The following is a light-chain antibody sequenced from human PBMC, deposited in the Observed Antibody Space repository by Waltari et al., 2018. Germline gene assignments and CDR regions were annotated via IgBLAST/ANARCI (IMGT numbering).Light chain of an antibody. Sequence: DIQMTQSPSTLSASVGDRVTITCRPSQSIRTYLNWYQQKPGKAPKLLIYSASTLQNGVPSRFTCSGSGTDFTLTIDSLQTEDLAAYFCQQGHRAPPTFGQGTRLVIK. V-gene: IGKV1-39*01. CDR3: QQGHRAPPT. CDR1: QSIRTY. CDR2: SAS. J-gene: IGKJ5*01.